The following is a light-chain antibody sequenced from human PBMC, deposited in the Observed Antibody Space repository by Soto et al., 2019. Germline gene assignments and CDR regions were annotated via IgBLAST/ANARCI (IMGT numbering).Light chain of an antibody. J-gene: IGKJ4*01. Sequence: EIVMTQSPATLSVSPGERATLSCRASQSVDSNLAWYQQKPGQAPRLLIFGASTRATGIPARFSGSGSGTDFTLTISSLQSEDFATYYCQQYNDLSTFGGGTKVEI. CDR1: QSVDSN. CDR2: GAS. V-gene: IGKV3D-15*01. CDR3: QQYNDLST.